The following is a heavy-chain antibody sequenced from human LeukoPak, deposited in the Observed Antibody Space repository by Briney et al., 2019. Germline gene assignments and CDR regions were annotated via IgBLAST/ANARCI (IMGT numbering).Heavy chain of an antibody. Sequence: ASVKVSCKVSGYALTELSMHWVRQAPGKGLEWMGGFDPEDGETIYAQKFQGRVAMTEDTSTDTAYMELSSLRSEDTAVYYCATACSSTSCYYGIDYWGQGTLVTVSS. D-gene: IGHD2-2*01. CDR3: ATACSSTSCYYGIDY. CDR1: GYALTELS. J-gene: IGHJ4*02. CDR2: FDPEDGET. V-gene: IGHV1-24*01.